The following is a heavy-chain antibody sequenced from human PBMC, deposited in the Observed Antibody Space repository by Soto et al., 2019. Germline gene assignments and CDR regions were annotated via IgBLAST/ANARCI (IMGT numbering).Heavy chain of an antibody. D-gene: IGHD6-19*01. Sequence: EVQLVESGGGLVQPGGSLRLSCAASGFTFSSYWMSWVRQAPGTGLEWVANIKQDGSEKYYVDSVKGRFTISRDNAKNSLYLQMNSLRAEDTAVYYCARDGSSGWNYYFDYWGQGTLVTVSS. V-gene: IGHV3-7*01. CDR1: GFTFSSYW. CDR3: ARDGSSGWNYYFDY. J-gene: IGHJ4*02. CDR2: IKQDGSEK.